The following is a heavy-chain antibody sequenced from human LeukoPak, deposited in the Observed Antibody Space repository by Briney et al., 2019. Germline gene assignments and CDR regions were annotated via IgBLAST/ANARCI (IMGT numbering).Heavy chain of an antibody. D-gene: IGHD5-18*01. CDR3: AGYYTYGRDY. J-gene: IGHJ4*02. V-gene: IGHV4-34*01. CDR1: GGSFSGYY. Sequence: PLETLSLTCGVYGGSFSGYYWNWIRQPPGKGLEWIGEINHSGSTNYNPSLKSRVTISVDTSKNQSSLKLTSVTAADTALYYCAGYYTYGRDYWGQGTLVTVSS. CDR2: INHSGST.